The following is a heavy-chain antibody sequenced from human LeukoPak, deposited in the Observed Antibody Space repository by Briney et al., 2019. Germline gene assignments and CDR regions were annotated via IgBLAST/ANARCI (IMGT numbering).Heavy chain of an antibody. D-gene: IGHD1-1*01. CDR1: GASISTYY. CDR2: LYSRGSP. Sequence: SETLSLPCTVSGASISTYYWSWIRQSPGKGLEWIGYLYSRGSPNYNPSLKRRVTISVDTSRNLFSLTLTSVTAADTAVYYCARLQPNSGEWAFDIWGQGTMVTVSS. J-gene: IGHJ3*02. V-gene: IGHV4-59*01. CDR3: ARLQPNSGEWAFDI.